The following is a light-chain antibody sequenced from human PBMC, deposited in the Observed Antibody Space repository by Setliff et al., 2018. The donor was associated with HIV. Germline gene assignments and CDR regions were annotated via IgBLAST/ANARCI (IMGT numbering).Light chain of an antibody. J-gene: IGLJ3*02. Sequence: QPVLTQPASLSASLGASASLTCTLRSGINVGSYRIYWYQQKPGSPPQFLLRYKSDSDKQQGSGVPSRFSGSRDASANAGILLISGLQSEDETDYYCAIWHSNTGVFGGGTKVTVL. CDR1: SGINVGSYR. CDR2: YKSDSDK. CDR3: AIWHSNTGV. V-gene: IGLV5-45*01.